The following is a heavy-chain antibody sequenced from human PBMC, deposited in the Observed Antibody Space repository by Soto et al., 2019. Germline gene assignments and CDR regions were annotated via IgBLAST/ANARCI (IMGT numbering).Heavy chain of an antibody. Sequence: PGGSLRLSCAASGFTFSSYSMNWVRQAPGKGLEWVSYISSSSSTIYYADSVKGRFTISRDNAKNSLYLQMNSLRDEDTAVYYCGRGFYEIIIMMVVFIIPDAFDIWGQGKMVTV. V-gene: IGHV3-48*02. CDR2: ISSSSSTI. D-gene: IGHD3-22*01. J-gene: IGHJ3*02. CDR3: GRGFYEIIIMMVVFIIPDAFDI. CDR1: GFTFSSYS.